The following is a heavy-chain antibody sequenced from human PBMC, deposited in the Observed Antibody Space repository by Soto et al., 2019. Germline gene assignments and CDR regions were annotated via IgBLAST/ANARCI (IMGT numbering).Heavy chain of an antibody. V-gene: IGHV1-18*01. CDR3: ALVGAITAYYYGMDV. Sequence: QVQLVQSGAEVKKPGASVKVSCKASGYTFTSYGISWVRQAPGQGLEWMGWISAYNGNTNYAQKLHGRFTMTTDTSKSTAYMELRSLRSDDTAVYYCALVGAITAYYYGMDVWGQGTTVTVSS. J-gene: IGHJ6*02. CDR2: ISAYNGNT. D-gene: IGHD1-26*01. CDR1: GYTFTSYG.